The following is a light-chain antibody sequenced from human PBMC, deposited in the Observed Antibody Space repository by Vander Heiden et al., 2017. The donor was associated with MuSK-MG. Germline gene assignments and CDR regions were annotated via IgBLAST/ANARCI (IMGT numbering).Light chain of an antibody. V-gene: IGKV3-20*01. Sequence: EIAFTQSPSTLSWSPGERATLSCKASQGISSSYLAWHQKKPSQAPRLLNDGATSRAAGTPDRCRGSGSGTYFTLTISMLTPENFTVYYCQQDDSSVYTFGQGTRLEMK. CDR1: QGISSSY. J-gene: IGKJ2*01. CDR2: GAT. CDR3: QQDDSSVYT.